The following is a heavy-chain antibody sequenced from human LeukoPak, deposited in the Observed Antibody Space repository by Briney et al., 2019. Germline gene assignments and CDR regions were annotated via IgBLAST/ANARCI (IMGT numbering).Heavy chain of an antibody. J-gene: IGHJ4*02. CDR1: GFSFSSYW. Sequence: PGGSLRLSCAASGFSFSSYWMHWVRQAPGKGLVWISRINGDGSSTSYTDSVKGRFTISRDNAKNTLYLQMNSLRAEDTAVYYCAVGYYYWYYFDYWGQGTLVTVSS. D-gene: IGHD3-22*01. CDR3: AVGYYYWYYFDY. CDR2: INGDGSST. V-gene: IGHV3-74*01.